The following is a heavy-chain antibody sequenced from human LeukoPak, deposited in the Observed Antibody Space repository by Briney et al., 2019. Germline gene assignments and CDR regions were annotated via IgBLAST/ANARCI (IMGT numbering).Heavy chain of an antibody. CDR2: INHSGST. CDR3: ARGARIVARLIDY. Sequence: SETLSLTCAVYGGSFSGYYWSWIRQPPGKGLEWIGEINHSGSTNYNPSLKSRVTISVDTSKNQFSLKLSSVTAADTAVYYCARGARIVARLIDYWGQGTLVTVSS. D-gene: IGHD6-6*01. J-gene: IGHJ4*02. V-gene: IGHV4-34*01. CDR1: GGSFSGYY.